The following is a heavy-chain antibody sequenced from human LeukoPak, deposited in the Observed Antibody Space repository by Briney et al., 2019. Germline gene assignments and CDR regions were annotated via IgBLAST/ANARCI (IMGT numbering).Heavy chain of an antibody. J-gene: IGHJ4*02. CDR1: GGSFSGYY. D-gene: IGHD3-10*01. CDR2: INHSGST. Sequence: PSETLSLTCAVYGGSFSGYYWSWIRQPPEKGLEWIGEINHSGSTNYNPSLKSRVTISVDTSKNQFSLKLSSVTAADTAVYYCARERPGRRGFILDYWGQGTLVTVSS. V-gene: IGHV4-34*01. CDR3: ARERPGRRGFILDY.